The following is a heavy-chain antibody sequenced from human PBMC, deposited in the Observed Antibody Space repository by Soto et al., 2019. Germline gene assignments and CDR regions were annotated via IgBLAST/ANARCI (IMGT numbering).Heavy chain of an antibody. J-gene: IGHJ3*02. V-gene: IGHV4-34*01. D-gene: IGHD1-1*01. CDR3: ARVERGTATTVVDAFDI. CDR1: GGFVSSGSYY. CDR2: MSHSGGT. Sequence: QVQLQQWGAGLLKPSETLSLTCAVYGGFVSSGSYYWSWIRQPPGKGLEWIGEMSHSGGTHFNPSFKSRFTISVDTSKNQCSLKMSSVTAADTALYYCARVERGTATTVVDAFDIWGPGTMVTVSS.